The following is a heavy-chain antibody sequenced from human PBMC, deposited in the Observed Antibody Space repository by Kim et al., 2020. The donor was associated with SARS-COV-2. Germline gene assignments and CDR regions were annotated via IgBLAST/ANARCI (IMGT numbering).Heavy chain of an antibody. CDR1: GFTFSSYG. CDR2: IWYDGSNK. CDR3: ARDSYCSSTSCYGYYYYGMDV. J-gene: IGHJ6*02. V-gene: IGHV3-33*01. D-gene: IGHD2-2*01. Sequence: PGGSLRLSCAASGFTFSSYGMHWVRQAPGKGLEWVAVIWYDGSNKYYADSVKGRFTISRDNSKNTLYLQMNSLRAEDTAVYYCARDSYCSSTSCYGYYYYGMDVWGQGTTVTVSS.